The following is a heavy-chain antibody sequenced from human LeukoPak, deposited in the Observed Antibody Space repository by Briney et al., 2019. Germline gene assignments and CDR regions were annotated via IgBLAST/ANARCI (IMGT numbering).Heavy chain of an antibody. V-gene: IGHV3-64*01. CDR3: VSGGMDV. D-gene: IGHD3-3*01. CDR2: ISSYGGST. Sequence: GGSLRLSCAASGFNLSSYSMHWVRQAPGKGLEYVSAISSYGGSTYYANSVKDRFTISRDNSKNTVYLQMSSLRAEDTAVYYCVSGGMDVWGQGTTVTVSS. J-gene: IGHJ6*02. CDR1: GFNLSSYS.